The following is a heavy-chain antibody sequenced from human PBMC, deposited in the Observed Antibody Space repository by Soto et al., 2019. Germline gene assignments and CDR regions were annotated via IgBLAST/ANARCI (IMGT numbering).Heavy chain of an antibody. CDR3: ARVPAYYDFWGVMDV. CDR1: GFTFSDYY. D-gene: IGHD3-3*01. V-gene: IGHV3-11*06. Sequence: GGSLRLSFAASGFTFSDYYMSWIRQAPVKGLEWLAYISNSSSNTNYADSVKGRFTISRDNSKNTLYLQMNSLRAEDTAVYYCARVPAYYDFWGVMDVWGKGTTVTVSS. CDR2: ISNSSSNT. J-gene: IGHJ6*04.